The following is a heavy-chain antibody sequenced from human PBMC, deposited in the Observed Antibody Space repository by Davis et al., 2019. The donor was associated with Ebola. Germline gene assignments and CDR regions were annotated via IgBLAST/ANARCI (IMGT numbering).Heavy chain of an antibody. D-gene: IGHD1-1*01. CDR1: GGSISSYY. CDR3: AGPLDRHNWFDP. J-gene: IGHJ5*02. CDR2: IYYSGST. V-gene: IGHV4-59*04. Sequence: SETLSLTCTVSGGSISSYYWSWIRQPPGKGLEWIGDIYYSGSTYYNPSLKSRVTVSVDTSRNQFSLKLSSVTAADTAVYYCAGPLDRHNWFDPWGQGTLVTVSS.